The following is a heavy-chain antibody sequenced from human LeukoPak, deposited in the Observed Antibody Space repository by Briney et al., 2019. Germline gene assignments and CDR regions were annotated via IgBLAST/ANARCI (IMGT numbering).Heavy chain of an antibody. CDR3: AKLDGGDFP. CDR1: GFTFSSFA. Sequence: TGGSLRLSCAASGFTFSSFAMSWVRQAPGKGREWVSGISRSGDRSYYADSVKGRFTISRDNSKNTLYLQINSLRVDDTAVYYCAKLDGGDFPWGQGTLVTVSS. CDR2: ISRSGDRS. D-gene: IGHD2-21*02. V-gene: IGHV3-23*01. J-gene: IGHJ4*02.